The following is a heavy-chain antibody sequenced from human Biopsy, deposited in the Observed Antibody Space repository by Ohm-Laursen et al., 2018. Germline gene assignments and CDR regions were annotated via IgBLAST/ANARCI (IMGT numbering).Heavy chain of an antibody. V-gene: IGHV3-30*18. CDR1: GFTFTSYG. J-gene: IGHJ4*02. Sequence: SLRLSCAASGFTFTSYGMHWVRQAPGKGLEWVAVISYDGSGEYYADSLQGRFTISRDNPKNTLYLQMNSLRADDTAVYYCAKSGIGTVTRHFDLWGQGTLVTVSS. CDR2: ISYDGSGE. CDR3: AKSGIGTVTRHFDL. D-gene: IGHD4-17*01.